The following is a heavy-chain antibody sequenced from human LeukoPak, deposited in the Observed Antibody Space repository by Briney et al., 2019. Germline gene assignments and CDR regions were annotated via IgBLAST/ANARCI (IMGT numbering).Heavy chain of an antibody. J-gene: IGHJ4*02. CDR1: GITFSSYT. V-gene: IGHV3-23*01. CDR3: AKRAVAGAYFDY. CDR2: ISGSGGRT. D-gene: IGHD6-19*01. Sequence: GGSLRLSCAASGITFSSYTMSWVRQAPGKGLEWVSGISGSGGRTYYADSVKGRFTISRDNSKNTLYLQMNSPRAEDTAVYYCAKRAVAGAYFDYWGQGTLVTVSS.